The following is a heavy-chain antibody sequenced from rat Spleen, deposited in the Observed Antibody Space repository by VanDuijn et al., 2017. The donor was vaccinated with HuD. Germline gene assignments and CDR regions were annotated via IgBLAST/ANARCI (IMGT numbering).Heavy chain of an antibody. CDR3: TRDLLNYGNYVFAY. D-gene: IGHD1-3*01. Sequence: EVQLVESDGGLVQPGGSLKLSCAASGFTFSEYYMAWVRQAPTKGLEWVATISFGGSTYYRDSVKGRFTISRDNAKSTLYLQMDSLRSEDTATYYCTRDLLNYGNYVFAYWGQGTLVTVSS. CDR2: ISFGGST. V-gene: IGHV5-20*01. CDR1: GFTFSEYY. J-gene: IGHJ3*01.